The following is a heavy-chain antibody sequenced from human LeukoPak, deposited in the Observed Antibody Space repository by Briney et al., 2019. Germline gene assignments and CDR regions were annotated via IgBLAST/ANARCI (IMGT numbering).Heavy chain of an antibody. CDR3: ARGSGPIVVVPAANDY. Sequence: SGGSLRLSCAASGFTFSSYWMHWVRQAPGKGLVWVSRINSDGSSTSYAGSVKGRFTISRDNAKNTLYLRMDSLRAEDTAVYYCARGSGPIVVVPAANDYWGQGTLVTVSS. CDR1: GFTFSSYW. D-gene: IGHD2-2*01. CDR2: INSDGSST. J-gene: IGHJ4*02. V-gene: IGHV3-74*01.